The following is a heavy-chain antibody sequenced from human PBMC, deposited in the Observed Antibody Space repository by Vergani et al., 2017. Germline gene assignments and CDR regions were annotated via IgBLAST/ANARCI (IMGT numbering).Heavy chain of an antibody. V-gene: IGHV3-66*01. CDR1: GFTVSSNY. J-gene: IGHJ6*03. Sequence: EVQLVESGGGLVQPGGSLRLSCAASGFTVSSNYMSWVRQAPGKGLEWVSVIYSGGSTYYADSVKGRFTISRDNSKNTLYLQMNSLRAEDTAVYYCAREGGSYYRTYYYYYMDVWGKGTTVTVSS. D-gene: IGHD1-26*01. CDR2: IYSGGST. CDR3: AREGGSYYRTYYYYYMDV.